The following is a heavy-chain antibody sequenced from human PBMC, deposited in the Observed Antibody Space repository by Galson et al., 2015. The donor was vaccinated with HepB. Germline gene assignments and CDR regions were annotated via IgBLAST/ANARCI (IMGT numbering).Heavy chain of an antibody. D-gene: IGHD5-12*01. Sequence: SLRLSCAASGFTFSGSAMHWVRQASGKGLEWVGRIRSKANSYATAYAASVKGRFTISRDDSKNTAYLQMNSPKTEDTAVYYCTRLSAVATKDYWGQGTLVTVSS. CDR3: TRLSAVATKDY. CDR1: GFTFSGSA. J-gene: IGHJ4*02. V-gene: IGHV3-73*01. CDR2: IRSKANSYAT.